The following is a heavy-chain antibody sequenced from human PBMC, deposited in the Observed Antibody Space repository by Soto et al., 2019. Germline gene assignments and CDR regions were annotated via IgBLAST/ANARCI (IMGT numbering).Heavy chain of an antibody. CDR1: GGTFSSYA. V-gene: IGHV1-69*01. CDR2: IIPIFGTA. J-gene: IGHJ5*02. CDR3: LFGLSCGYADNWFDP. Sequence: QVQLVQSGAEVKKPGSSVKVSCKASGGTFSSYAISWVRQAPGQGLEWMGGIIPIFGTANYAQKFQGRVTITADESASTAYMELSSLGSEDTAVDYCLFGLSCGYADNWFDPWGQGTLVTVSS. D-gene: IGHD3-22*01.